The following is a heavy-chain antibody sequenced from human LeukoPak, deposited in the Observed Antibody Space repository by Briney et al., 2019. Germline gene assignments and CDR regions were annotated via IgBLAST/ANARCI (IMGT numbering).Heavy chain of an antibody. CDR2: ISGSGGST. Sequence: ETLSLTCTVSGGSISSYYWSWIRQPPGKGLEWVSAISGSGGSTYYADSVKGRFTISRDNSKNTLYLQMNSLRAEDTAVYYCAKGRYGGKRDTYYYYGMDVWGQGTTVTVSS. D-gene: IGHD4-23*01. CDR1: GGSISSYY. J-gene: IGHJ6*02. CDR3: AKGRYGGKRDTYYYYGMDV. V-gene: IGHV3-23*01.